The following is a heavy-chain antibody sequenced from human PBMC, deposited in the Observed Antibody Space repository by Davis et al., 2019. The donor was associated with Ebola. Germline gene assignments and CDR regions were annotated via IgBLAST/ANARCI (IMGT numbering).Heavy chain of an antibody. CDR2: INHSGST. CDR1: GESFRGHY. CDR3: AREVYCTNGVCPIDY. V-gene: IGHV4-34*01. J-gene: IGHJ4*02. Sequence: PSETLSLTCAVYGESFRGHYWSWLRQPPGKGLEWIGEINHSGSTNYNPSLKNRVTISVDTSKNQFSLKLSSVSATDTAVYYCAREVYCTNGVCPIDYWGQGTLVTVSS. D-gene: IGHD2-8*01.